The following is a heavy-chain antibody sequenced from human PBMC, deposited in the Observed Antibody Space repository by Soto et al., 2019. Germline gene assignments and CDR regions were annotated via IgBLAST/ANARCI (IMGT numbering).Heavy chain of an antibody. CDR2: IIPIFGTA. Sequence: SVKVSCKACGRTFSGYAISWVGQAPGQGLEWMGGIIPIFGTANYAQKFQGRVTITADKSTSTAYMELSSLRSEDTAVYYCASRLEEDYYYYYGMDVWGQVATVTVSS. V-gene: IGHV1-69*06. CDR1: GRTFSGYA. CDR3: ASRLEEDYYYYYGMDV. J-gene: IGHJ6*02. D-gene: IGHD1-1*01.